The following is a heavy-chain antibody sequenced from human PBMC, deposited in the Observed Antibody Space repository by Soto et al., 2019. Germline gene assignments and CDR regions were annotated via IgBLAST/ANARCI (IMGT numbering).Heavy chain of an antibody. CDR3: AKDLGGIAVAGTGFDY. CDR2: ISGSGGST. V-gene: IGHV3-23*01. J-gene: IGHJ4*02. CDR1: GFTFSSYA. Sequence: EVQLLESGGGLVQPGGSLRLSCAASGFTFSSYAMSWVRQAPGKGLEWVSAISGSGGSTYYADSVKGRFTISRDNSKNTLYLQMNCLRAEDTAVYYCAKDLGGIAVAGTGFDYWGQGTLVTVSS. D-gene: IGHD6-19*01.